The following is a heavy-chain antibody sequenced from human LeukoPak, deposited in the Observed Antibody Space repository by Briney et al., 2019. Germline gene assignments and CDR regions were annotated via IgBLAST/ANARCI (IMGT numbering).Heavy chain of an antibody. Sequence: PGRSLRLSCAASGFTFSSYAMHWVRQAPGKGLEWVAVISYDGSNKYYADSVKGRFTISRDNSKNTLYLQMNSPRAEDTAVYYCAGGLDIAVAGPGEYFDYWGQGTLVTVSS. J-gene: IGHJ4*02. D-gene: IGHD6-19*01. V-gene: IGHV3-30*04. CDR2: ISYDGSNK. CDR1: GFTFSSYA. CDR3: AGGLDIAVAGPGEYFDY.